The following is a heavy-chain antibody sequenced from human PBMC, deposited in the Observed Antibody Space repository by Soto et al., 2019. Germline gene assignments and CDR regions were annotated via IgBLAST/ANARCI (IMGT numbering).Heavy chain of an antibody. V-gene: IGHV1-18*01. CDR2: ISAYNGDR. CDR3: ARDKLRYCDWRVQESDYYYYYGMDV. D-gene: IGHD3-9*01. Sequence: QVQLVQSGAEVKKPGASVKVSCTASGYTFTSYGISWVRQAPGQGLEWMGWISAYNGDRNYAQKFQGRVTLTTDTSTSRAYMELRSLRSDVTAVYDCARDKLRYCDWRVQESDYYYYYGMDVWGPGTTVTVSS. J-gene: IGHJ6*02. CDR1: GYTFTSYG.